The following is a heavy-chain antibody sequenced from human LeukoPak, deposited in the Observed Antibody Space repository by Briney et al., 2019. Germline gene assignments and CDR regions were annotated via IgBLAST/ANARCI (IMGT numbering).Heavy chain of an antibody. V-gene: IGHV3-48*01. CDR1: GFTFSSYS. CDR3: ARVLHKRNYDSSVYYGY. D-gene: IGHD3-22*01. Sequence: GGSLRLSCAASGFTFSSYSMNWVRQAPGKGLEWVSYISSSSSTMYYAGSVKGRFTISRDNAKNSLYLQMNSLRAEDTAVYYCARVLHKRNYDSSVYYGYWGQGTLVTVSS. CDR2: ISSSSSTM. J-gene: IGHJ4*02.